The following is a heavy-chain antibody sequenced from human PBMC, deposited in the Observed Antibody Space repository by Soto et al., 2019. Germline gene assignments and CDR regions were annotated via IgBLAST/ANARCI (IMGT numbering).Heavy chain of an antibody. CDR3: ARARRDIVVVVAAHYWYFDL. CDR1: SGSISSSNW. D-gene: IGHD2-15*01. Sequence: QVPLQESGPGLVKPSGTLSLTCAVSSGSISSSNWWSWVRQPPGKGLEWIGEIYHSGSTNYNPSLKSRVPISVDKSKNQFSLKLSSVTAADTAVYYCARARRDIVVVVAAHYWYFDLWGRGTLVTVSS. V-gene: IGHV4-4*02. J-gene: IGHJ2*01. CDR2: IYHSGST.